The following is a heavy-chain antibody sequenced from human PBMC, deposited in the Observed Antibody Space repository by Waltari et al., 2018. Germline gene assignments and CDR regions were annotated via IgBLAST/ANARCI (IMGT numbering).Heavy chain of an antibody. V-gene: IGHV1-3*01. D-gene: IGHD1-26*01. CDR1: GYSFTGFA. CDR3: ARDGGFSVGATKFDY. J-gene: IGHJ4*02. CDR2: INAGNGNI. Sequence: QVHLVQSGAEVKKPGASVKVSCKASGYSFTGFAIHWVRQAPGQRLECMGWINAGNGNIKYSQKFQGRVTFTGDTSASTVYMELGSLTPEDTAVYYCARDGGFSVGATKFDYWGQGTLVTVSS.